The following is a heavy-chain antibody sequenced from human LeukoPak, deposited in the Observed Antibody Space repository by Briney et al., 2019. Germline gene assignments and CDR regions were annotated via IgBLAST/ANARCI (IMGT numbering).Heavy chain of an antibody. D-gene: IGHD3-10*01. V-gene: IGHV4-34*01. CDR2: INHSGST. J-gene: IGHJ4*02. CDR1: GGSFSGYY. CDR3: AREGYGSGSYYKPSPNFDY. Sequence: SETLSLTCAVYGGSFSGYYWSWVRQPPGKGLEWIGEINHSGSTNYNPSLKSRVTISVDTSKNQFSLRLSSVTAADTAVYYCAREGYGSGSYYKPSPNFDYWGQGTLVTVSS.